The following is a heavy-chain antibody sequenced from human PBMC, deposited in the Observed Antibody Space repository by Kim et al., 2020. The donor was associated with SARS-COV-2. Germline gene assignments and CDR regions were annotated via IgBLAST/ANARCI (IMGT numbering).Heavy chain of an antibody. V-gene: IGHV4-39*01. CDR3: ARRDYYDSSGYYHA. D-gene: IGHD3-22*01. Sequence: NPSLKGRVTISVDTSKNQFSLKLSSVTAADTAVYYCARRDYYDSSGYYHAWGQGTLVTVSS. J-gene: IGHJ5*02.